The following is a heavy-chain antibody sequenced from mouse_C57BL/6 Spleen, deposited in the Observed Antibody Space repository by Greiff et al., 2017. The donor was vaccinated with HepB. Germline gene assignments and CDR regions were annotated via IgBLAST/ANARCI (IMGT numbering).Heavy chain of an antibody. CDR1: GYTFTDYE. Sequence: VKLQESGAELVRPGASVTLSCKASGYTFTDYEMHWVKQTPVHGLEWIGAIDPETGGTAYNQKFKGKAILTADKSSSTAYMELRSLTSEDSAVYYCTLRQLRLPYYAMDYWGQGTSVTVSS. CDR3: TLRQLRLPYYAMDY. J-gene: IGHJ4*01. D-gene: IGHD3-2*02. CDR2: IDPETGGT. V-gene: IGHV1-15*01.